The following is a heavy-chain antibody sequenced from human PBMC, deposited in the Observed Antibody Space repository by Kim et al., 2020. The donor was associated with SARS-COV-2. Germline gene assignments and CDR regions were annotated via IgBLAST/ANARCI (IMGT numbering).Heavy chain of an antibody. D-gene: IGHD2-15*01. CDR2: MNSDGTST. CDR1: GFTFSPYW. J-gene: IGHJ4*02. V-gene: IGHV3-74*01. CDR3: ARGGFCTDGSCWDGFDY. Sequence: GGSLRISCAASGFTFSPYWMHWVRQAPGEGLVWVSRMNSDGTSTAYADSVRGRFNISRDNAKNTLYLQMNSLRADDTAVYFCARGGFCTDGSCWDGFDYWGQGTLVTVSS.